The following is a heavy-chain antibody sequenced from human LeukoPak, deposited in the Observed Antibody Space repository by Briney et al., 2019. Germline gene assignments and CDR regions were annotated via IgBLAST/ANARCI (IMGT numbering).Heavy chain of an antibody. J-gene: IGHJ4*02. CDR3: AREGVGYCGGDCYRFDY. V-gene: IGHV1-69*01. Sequence: ASVKVSCKASGGTFSSYAISWVRQAPGQGLEWMGGIIPIFGTENYAQKFQGRVTITADESTSTAYMELSSLRSEDTAVYYCAREGVGYCGGDCYRFDYWGQGTLVTVSS. CDR2: IIPIFGTE. D-gene: IGHD2-21*01. CDR1: GGTFSSYA.